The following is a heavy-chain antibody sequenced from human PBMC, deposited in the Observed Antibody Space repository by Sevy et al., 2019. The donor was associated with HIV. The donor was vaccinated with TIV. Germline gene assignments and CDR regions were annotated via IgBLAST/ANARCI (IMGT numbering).Heavy chain of an antibody. CDR2: ISWNSVTI. CDR1: GFTFDDYA. J-gene: IGHJ4*02. Sequence: GGSLRLSCAASGFTFDDYAMHWVRQAPGKGLEWVSGISWNSVTIGYADSVKGRFTISRDNAKNSLYLQRNSLRAEDMALYYCAKDAGATIMYYFDYWGQGTLVTVSS. V-gene: IGHV3-9*03. D-gene: IGHD1-26*01. CDR3: AKDAGATIMYYFDY.